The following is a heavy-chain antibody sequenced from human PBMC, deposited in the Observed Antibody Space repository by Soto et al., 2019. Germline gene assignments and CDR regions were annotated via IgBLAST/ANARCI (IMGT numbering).Heavy chain of an antibody. CDR1: GFTFSCYS. Sequence: GGSLRLSCVGSGFTFSCYSMAWVRQSPGRGLEWVASISSRSTNIDYADSVKGRFTISRDNAKNLVSLQMSSLRGEDTALYYCAKFTEPGYSSIWYYFEYWGQGTPVTVSS. V-gene: IGHV3-21*06. CDR3: AKFTEPGYSSIWYYFEY. D-gene: IGHD6-19*01. J-gene: IGHJ4*02. CDR2: ISSRSTNI.